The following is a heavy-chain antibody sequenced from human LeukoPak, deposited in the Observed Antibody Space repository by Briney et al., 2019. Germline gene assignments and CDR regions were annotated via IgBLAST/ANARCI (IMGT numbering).Heavy chain of an antibody. CDR1: GFTFSSYE. V-gene: IGHV3-48*03. CDR3: ARDRSADYYGSGSYSPDAFDI. D-gene: IGHD3-10*01. J-gene: IGHJ3*02. Sequence: GGSLRLSCAASGFTFSSYEMNWVRQAPGKGLEWVSYISSSGSTIYYADSVKGRFTISRDNAKNSLYLQMSSLRAEDTAVYYCARDRSADYYGSGSYSPDAFDIWGQGTMVTVSS. CDR2: ISSSGSTI.